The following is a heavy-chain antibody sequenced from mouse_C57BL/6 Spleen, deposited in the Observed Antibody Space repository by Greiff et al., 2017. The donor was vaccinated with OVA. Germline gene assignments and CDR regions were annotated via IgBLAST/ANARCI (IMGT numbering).Heavy chain of an antibody. J-gene: IGHJ3*01. Sequence: EVQLQQSGPELVKPGASVKISCKASGFTFTDYYMNWVKQSHGKSLEWIGDINPNNGGTSYNQKFKGKATLTVDKSSSTAYMELRSLTSEDSAVYYCARFLRSWFAYWGQGTLVTVSA. CDR3: ARFLRSWFAY. CDR1: GFTFTDYY. V-gene: IGHV1-26*01. D-gene: IGHD1-1*01. CDR2: INPNNGGT.